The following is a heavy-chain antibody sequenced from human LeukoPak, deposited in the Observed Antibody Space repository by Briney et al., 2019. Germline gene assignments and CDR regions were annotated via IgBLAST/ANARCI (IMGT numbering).Heavy chain of an antibody. J-gene: IGHJ4*02. Sequence: PSETLSLTCTVSGVSISRHYRSWIRQPAGKGLEWIGRIYSSGNTNYNPSLNSRVTMSVDTSKNQFSLKLTSVTAADTAVYYCARVLTAVAGPYYFDFWGQGTLVTVSS. CDR2: IYSSGNT. V-gene: IGHV4-4*07. CDR1: GVSISRHY. CDR3: ARVLTAVAGPYYFDF. D-gene: IGHD6-19*01.